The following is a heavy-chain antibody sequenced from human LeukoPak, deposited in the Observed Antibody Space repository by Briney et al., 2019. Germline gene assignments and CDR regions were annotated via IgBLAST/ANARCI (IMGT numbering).Heavy chain of an antibody. J-gene: IGHJ4*02. Sequence: SETLSLICSVSGSSISIGYYWGWIRQPPGKGLEWIGSIYHSGRTHYNPSLKSRITISVDTSKNQFFLKLKSVMAADTAVYYCARVATTVVAPDSFHYWGQGTLTTVSS. CDR1: GSSISIGYY. D-gene: IGHD4-17*01. CDR2: IYHSGRT. V-gene: IGHV4-38-2*02. CDR3: ARVATTVVAPDSFHY.